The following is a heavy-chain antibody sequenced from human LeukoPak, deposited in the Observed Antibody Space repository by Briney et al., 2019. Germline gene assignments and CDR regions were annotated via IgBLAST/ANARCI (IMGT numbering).Heavy chain of an antibody. D-gene: IGHD2-15*01. CDR2: TSYDGSNK. V-gene: IGHV3-30*04. CDR1: GFTFSSYA. CDR3: AKDHRYCSGATCTDFDY. J-gene: IGHJ4*02. Sequence: GRSLRLSCAASGFTFSSYAMHWVRQAPGKGLEWVAFTSYDGSNKFYAASVKGRFTISRDNSKNTLYLQMNSLRAEDTAVYYCAKDHRYCSGATCTDFDYWGQGTLVTVSS.